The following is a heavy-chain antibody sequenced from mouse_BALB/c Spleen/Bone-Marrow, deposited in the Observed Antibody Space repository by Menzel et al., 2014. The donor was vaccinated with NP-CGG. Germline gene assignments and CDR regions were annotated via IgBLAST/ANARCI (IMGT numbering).Heavy chain of an antibody. Sequence: QVQLQQPGAELAKPGASVKMSCKASGYTFXSYWMHWVKQRPGQGLEWIGYINPSTGYTEYNQKFKDKATLTADKSSSTAYMQLSSLTSEDSAVYYCARSRTGTYFDYWGQGTTLTVSS. CDR3: ARSRTGTYFDY. CDR2: INPSTGYT. CDR1: GYTFXSYW. D-gene: IGHD4-1*01. J-gene: IGHJ2*01. V-gene: IGHV1-7*01.